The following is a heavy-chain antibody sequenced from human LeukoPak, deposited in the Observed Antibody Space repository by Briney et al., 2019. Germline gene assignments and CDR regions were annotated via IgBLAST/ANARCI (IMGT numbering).Heavy chain of an antibody. J-gene: IGHJ5*02. Sequence: ASVKVSCKASGGTFSSYAISWVRQAPGQGLQWMGIINPSGGSTSYAQKFQGRVTMTRDMSTSTVYMELSSLRSEDTAVYYCAREVSTDLGYCSGGSCYPIWHWFGPWGQGTLVTVSS. V-gene: IGHV1-46*01. CDR3: AREVSTDLGYCSGGSCYPIWHWFGP. CDR2: INPSGGST. D-gene: IGHD2-15*01. CDR1: GGTFSSYA.